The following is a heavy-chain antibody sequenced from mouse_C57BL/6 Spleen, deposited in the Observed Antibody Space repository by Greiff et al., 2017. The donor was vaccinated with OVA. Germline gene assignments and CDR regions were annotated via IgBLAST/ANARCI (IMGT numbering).Heavy chain of an antibody. J-gene: IGHJ2*01. CDR1: GYTFTSYW. V-gene: IGHV1-52*01. D-gene: IGHD3-3*01. Sequence: VQLQQPGAELVRPGSSVKLSCKASGYTFTSYWMHWVKQRPIQGLEWIGNIDPSDSETHYTQKFKDKATLTVDKSSSTAYMQLSSLTSEDSAVYYCARGRATDYWGQGTTLTVSS. CDR2: IDPSDSET. CDR3: ARGRATDY.